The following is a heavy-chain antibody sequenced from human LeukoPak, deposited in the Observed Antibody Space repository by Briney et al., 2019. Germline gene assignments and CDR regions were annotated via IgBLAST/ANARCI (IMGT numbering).Heavy chain of an antibody. V-gene: IGHV3-23*01. CDR3: AKDATASPYFHWFDN. Sequence: GGSLRLSCAASGFTFSGYAMNWVRQAPGKGLEWVAGIGSGDRTFHAESVKGRFTISRDKSKDTLYLQMNSLRAEDTAVYYCAKDATASPYFHWFDNWGQGTQVIVSS. CDR1: GFTFSGYA. D-gene: IGHD3-9*01. CDR2: IGSGDRT. J-gene: IGHJ4*02.